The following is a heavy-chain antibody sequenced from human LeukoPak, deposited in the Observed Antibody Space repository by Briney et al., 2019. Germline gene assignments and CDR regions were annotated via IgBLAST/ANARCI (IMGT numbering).Heavy chain of an antibody. J-gene: IGHJ4*02. Sequence: ASVKVSCKASGYTFTGYYMHCVRQAPGQGLEWMGWINPNSGGTNYAQKFQDRVTMTRDTSISTAYMELSRLRSDDTAVYYCARAIAGAGSKGYFDYWGQGTLVTVSS. V-gene: IGHV1-2*02. CDR1: GYTFTGYY. D-gene: IGHD6-13*01. CDR2: INPNSGGT. CDR3: ARAIAGAGSKGYFDY.